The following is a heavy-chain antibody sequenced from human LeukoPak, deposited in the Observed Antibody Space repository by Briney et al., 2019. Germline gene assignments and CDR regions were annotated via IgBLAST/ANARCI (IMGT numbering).Heavy chain of an antibody. V-gene: IGHV3-53*01. Sequence: GGSLRLSCAASGFTVSSNYMNWVRQAPGKGLEWVSIIYSGGTTYYAGSVKGRFTISRDNSKNTLYLQMNSLRVEDTAFYYCARAGGSIKPFDYWGQGTLVTVSS. J-gene: IGHJ4*02. CDR1: GFTVSSNY. CDR3: ARAGGSIKPFDY. D-gene: IGHD2-2*01. CDR2: IYSGGTT.